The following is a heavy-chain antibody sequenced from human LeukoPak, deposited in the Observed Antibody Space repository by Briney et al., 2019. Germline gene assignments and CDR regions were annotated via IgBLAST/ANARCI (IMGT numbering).Heavy chain of an antibody. CDR3: ARRRAGRDWFDP. CDR2: VHSNGNS. D-gene: IGHD6-19*01. J-gene: IGHJ5*02. CDR1: GGSISSTNFY. V-gene: IGHV4-39*01. Sequence: PSETPSLTCTVSGGSISSTNFYWGWIRQPPGKGLEWIGSVHSNGNSYYNPSLKSRVTISVDTSKNQFSLNLRSVTAADTAVYYCARRRAGRDWFDPWGQGTLVTVSS.